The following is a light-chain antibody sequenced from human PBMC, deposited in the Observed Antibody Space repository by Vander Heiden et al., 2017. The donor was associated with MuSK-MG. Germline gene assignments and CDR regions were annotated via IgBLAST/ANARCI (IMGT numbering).Light chain of an antibody. CDR1: QTVFYSSNNKNY. V-gene: IGKV4-1*01. CDR2: WAS. Sequence: DIVMTQSPDSLAVSLGERATINCKSSQTVFYSSNNKNYLAWYQQKPGQPPKLLIYWASTRESGVPDRFSGSGYGRDFTLTISSRQAEDVAVYYCHQDDDTPAITFGGWTMVEIK. CDR3: HQDDDTPAIT. J-gene: IGKJ4*01.